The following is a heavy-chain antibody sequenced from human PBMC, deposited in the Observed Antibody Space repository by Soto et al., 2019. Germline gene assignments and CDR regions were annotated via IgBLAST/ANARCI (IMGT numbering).Heavy chain of an antibody. V-gene: IGHV4-39*01. Sequence: QLQLQESGPGLVKPSETLSLTCSVSGGTIISSSYYWGWIRQPPGKGLEWIGSIYYSGGTYYKPSLKSRVTISVDTSKNQFSLKVSSVTAADTAVYYCARHPSSGYYWFDPWGQGTLVTVSS. J-gene: IGHJ5*02. CDR1: GGTIISSSYY. CDR2: IYYSGGT. D-gene: IGHD5-12*01. CDR3: ARHPSSGYYWFDP.